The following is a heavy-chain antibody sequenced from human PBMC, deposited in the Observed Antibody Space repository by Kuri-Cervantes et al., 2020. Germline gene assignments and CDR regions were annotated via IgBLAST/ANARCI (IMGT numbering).Heavy chain of an antibody. CDR1: GASISSSSYY. V-gene: IGHV4-39*01. Sequence: GSLRLSCTVSGASISSSSYYWGWIRQPPGKGLEWIGTMFYSGSPYLNPSLKSRVSISVDTSKNQFSLKLSSVTAADTAVYYCARHDVHTAMVPNWFDPWGQGTLVTVSS. J-gene: IGHJ5*02. CDR2: MFYSGSP. D-gene: IGHD5-18*01. CDR3: ARHDVHTAMVPNWFDP.